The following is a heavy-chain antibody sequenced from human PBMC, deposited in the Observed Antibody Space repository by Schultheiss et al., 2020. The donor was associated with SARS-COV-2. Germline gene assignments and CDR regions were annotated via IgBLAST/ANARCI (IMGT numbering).Heavy chain of an antibody. CDR2: IDWDDDK. D-gene: IGHD1-26*01. Sequence: SGPTLVKPTETLTLTCTVSGFSLSNARMGVSWIRQPPGKALEWLALIDWDDDKYYSTSLKTRLTISKDTSKSQVVLTMTNMDPVDTATYYCARISGDYYYGMDVWGQGTTVTVSS. J-gene: IGHJ6*02. CDR3: ARISGDYYYGMDV. V-gene: IGHV2-26*01. CDR1: GFSLSNARMG.